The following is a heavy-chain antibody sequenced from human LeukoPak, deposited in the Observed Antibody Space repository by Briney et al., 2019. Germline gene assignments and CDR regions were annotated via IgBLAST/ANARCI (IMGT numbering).Heavy chain of an antibody. CDR3: ARGGDWFDP. V-gene: IGHV4-30-2*01. CDR1: GGSISSGGYS. Sequence: SQTLSLTCAVSGGSISSGGYSWSWIRQPPGKGLEWIGYIYHSGSTNYNPSLKSRVTISVDTSKNQFSLKLSSVTAADTAVYYCARGGDWFDPWGQGTLVTVSS. D-gene: IGHD3-16*01. J-gene: IGHJ5*02. CDR2: IYHSGST.